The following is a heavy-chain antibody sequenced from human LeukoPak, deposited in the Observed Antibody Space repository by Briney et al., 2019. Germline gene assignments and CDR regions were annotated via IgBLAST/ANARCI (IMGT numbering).Heavy chain of an antibody. Sequence: GGSLRLSCAASGFTFSSYAMHWVRQAPGKGLEWVAVISYDGSNKYYADSVKGRFTISRDNSKNTLYLQMNSLRAEDTAVYYCARVRSSGSSPLDYWGQGTLVTVSS. CDR2: ISYDGSNK. D-gene: IGHD3-22*01. V-gene: IGHV3-30*04. CDR1: GFTFSSYA. J-gene: IGHJ4*02. CDR3: ARVRSSGSSPLDY.